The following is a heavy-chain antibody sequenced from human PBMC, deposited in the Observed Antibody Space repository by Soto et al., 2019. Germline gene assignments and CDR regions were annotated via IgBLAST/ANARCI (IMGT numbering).Heavy chain of an antibody. Sequence: SETLSLTCAVYGGSFSGYYWSWIRQPPGKGLEWIGEINHSGSTNYNPSLKSRVTISVDTSKNQFSLKLSSVTAADTAVYYCARGLRDKSLHIDYWGQGTLVTVSS. CDR3: ARGLRDKSLHIDY. V-gene: IGHV4-34*01. CDR2: INHSGST. J-gene: IGHJ4*02. CDR1: GGSFSGYY. D-gene: IGHD2-15*01.